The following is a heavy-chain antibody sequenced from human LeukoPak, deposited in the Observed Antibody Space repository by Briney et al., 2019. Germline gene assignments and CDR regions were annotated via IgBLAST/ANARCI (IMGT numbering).Heavy chain of an antibody. J-gene: IGHJ6*03. CDR3: AKGGGYEAQYYYYYLDV. Sequence: GGSLRLSCAASGFTFSSYAMHWVRQAPGKGLEWVAVISHDGSNKYYADSVKGRFTISRDNSKNTLYLQMKSLRAEDTAVYYCAKGGGYEAQYYYYYLDVWGKGTTVTISS. CDR2: ISHDGSNK. V-gene: IGHV3-30*04. D-gene: IGHD5-12*01. CDR1: GFTFSSYA.